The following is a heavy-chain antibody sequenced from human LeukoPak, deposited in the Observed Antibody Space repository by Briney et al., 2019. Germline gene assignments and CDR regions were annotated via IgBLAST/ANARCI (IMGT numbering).Heavy chain of an antibody. J-gene: IGHJ3*02. V-gene: IGHV1-69*13. CDR1: GGTFSSYA. CDR3: ASRARYDQFRAFDI. D-gene: IGHD3-3*01. Sequence: SVKVSCKASGGTFSSYAISWVRQAPGQGLEWMGGIIPIFGTANYAQKFQGRVTITADESTSTAYMELSSLRSEDTAVYYCASRARYDQFRAFDIWGQGTMVTVSS. CDR2: IIPIFGTA.